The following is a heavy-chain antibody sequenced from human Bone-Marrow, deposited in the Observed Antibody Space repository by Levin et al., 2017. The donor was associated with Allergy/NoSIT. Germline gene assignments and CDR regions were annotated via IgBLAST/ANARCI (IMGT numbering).Heavy chain of an antibody. V-gene: IGHV2-5*02. CDR3: AQRQQLDYIDN. CDR1: GFSLTTGGVG. J-gene: IGHJ4*02. CDR2: LYLDDEK. D-gene: IGHD6-13*01. Sequence: SGPTLVKPTQTLTLTCSFSGFSLTTGGVGVGWIRQPPGKTLEWLALLYLDDEKQYSPSLKNRLTIAYDTSKNQVVLTLTNVEPVDTAPYYCAQRQQLDYIDNWGQGTLVIVSS.